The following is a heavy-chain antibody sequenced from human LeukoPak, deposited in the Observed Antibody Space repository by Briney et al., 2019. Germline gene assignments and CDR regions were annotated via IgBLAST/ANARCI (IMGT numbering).Heavy chain of an antibody. CDR3: ARGSTSWDS. J-gene: IGHJ4*02. Sequence: SETLSLTCTVSGGSISPYYWSWIRQPPGKGLEWIGNIYYSGSTNYNPSLKSRVTISLDTSKNQFSLRLTSVTAAGTSVYHCARGSTSWDSWGQGTLVTVSS. D-gene: IGHD2-2*01. CDR1: GGSISPYY. V-gene: IGHV4-59*12. CDR2: IYYSGST.